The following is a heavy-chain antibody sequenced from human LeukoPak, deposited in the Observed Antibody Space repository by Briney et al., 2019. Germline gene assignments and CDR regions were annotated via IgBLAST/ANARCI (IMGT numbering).Heavy chain of an antibody. CDR2: IKSKTDGGTT. V-gene: IGHV3-15*01. J-gene: IGHJ5*02. CDR1: GFPFANTW. D-gene: IGHD3-3*01. Sequence: GGSLRLSCSASGFPFANTWMTWFRQAPGKGLEWVGRIKSKTDGGTTDYAAPVKGRFTISRDDSKNTLYLQMNSLKTEDTAVYYCTTDPQSRLLSDLSWFDPWGQGTLVTVSS. CDR3: TTDPQSRLLSDLSWFDP.